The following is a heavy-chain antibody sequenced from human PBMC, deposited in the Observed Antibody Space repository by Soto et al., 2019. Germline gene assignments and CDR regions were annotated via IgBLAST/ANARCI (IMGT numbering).Heavy chain of an antibody. CDR2: IYSGGST. CDR1: GFTVSSNY. V-gene: IGHV3-66*01. CDR3: ARDQGGIAVAGTFDH. D-gene: IGHD6-19*01. J-gene: IGHJ4*02. Sequence: EVQLVESGGGLVQPGGSLRLSCAASGFTVSSNYMSWVRQAPGKGLEWVSVIYSGGSTYYADSVKGRFTISRDNSKNTLYLQMNSLRAEDTAVYYCARDQGGIAVAGTFDHWGQGTLVTVSS.